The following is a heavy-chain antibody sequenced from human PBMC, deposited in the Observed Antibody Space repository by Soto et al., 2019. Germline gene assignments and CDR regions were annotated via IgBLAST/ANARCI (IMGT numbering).Heavy chain of an antibody. D-gene: IGHD5-18*01. CDR2: ISYDGSNK. CDR3: AKGGYSYGSYFDY. Sequence: QVQLVESGGGVVQPGRSLRLSCAASGFTFSSYGMHWVRQAPGKGLEWVAVISYDGSNKYYADSVKGRFTISRDNSQNTLYLQMNSLRAEGTAVYYCAKGGYSYGSYFDYWGQGTLVTVSS. V-gene: IGHV3-30*18. J-gene: IGHJ4*02. CDR1: GFTFSSYG.